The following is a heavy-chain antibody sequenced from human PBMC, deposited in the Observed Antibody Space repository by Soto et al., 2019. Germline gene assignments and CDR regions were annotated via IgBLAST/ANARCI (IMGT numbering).Heavy chain of an antibody. J-gene: IGHJ4*02. V-gene: IGHV3-23*01. D-gene: IGHD6-13*01. CDR3: AKSSVWYPYFDS. CDR1: EFSFDDYA. CDR2: ITYTGVST. Sequence: GWSLRLSCAASEFSFDDYAMSWVRQAPGKGLEWVSGITYTGVSTYYADSVKGRFTISRDNSRDTLFLQMNSLRAEDTAIYYCAKSSVWYPYFDSWGQGTLVTVSS.